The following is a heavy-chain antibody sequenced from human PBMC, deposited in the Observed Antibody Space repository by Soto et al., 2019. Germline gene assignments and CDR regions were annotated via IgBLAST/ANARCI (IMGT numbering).Heavy chain of an antibody. CDR3: ARLWGDLDAFDI. CDR2: ISGSGGST. CDR1: GFTFSSYA. D-gene: IGHD3-16*01. J-gene: IGHJ3*02. V-gene: IGHV3-23*01. Sequence: GGSLRLSCAASGFTFSSYAMSWVRQAPGKGLEWVSAISGSGGSTYYADSVKGRFTISRDNSKNTLYLQMNSLRAEDTAVYYCARLWGDLDAFDIWGQGTMVTVSS.